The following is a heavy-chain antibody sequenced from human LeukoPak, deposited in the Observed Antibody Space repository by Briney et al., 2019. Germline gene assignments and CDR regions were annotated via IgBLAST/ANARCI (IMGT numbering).Heavy chain of an antibody. Sequence: SVKVSCKASGGTFSSYAISWVRQAPGQGLEWMGGIIPIFGTANYAQKFQGRVTITADESTSTAYMELSSLRSEDTAVYYCARPLKPTHYDFGLDYWGRGTLVTVSS. CDR3: ARPLKPTHYDFGLDY. CDR1: GGTFSSYA. CDR2: IIPIFGTA. V-gene: IGHV1-69*13. J-gene: IGHJ4*02. D-gene: IGHD3/OR15-3a*01.